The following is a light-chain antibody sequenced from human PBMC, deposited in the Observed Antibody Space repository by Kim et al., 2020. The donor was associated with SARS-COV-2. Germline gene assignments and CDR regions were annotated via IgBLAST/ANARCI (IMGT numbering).Light chain of an antibody. CDR1: QSVYSNY. J-gene: IGKJ1*01. CDR2: GAS. CDR3: QQYGNSPQT. Sequence: ETVVTQSPGTLSLSPWERATLSCRASQSVYSNYLAWYQQKPGQAPRLLIYGASNRATGIPDRFSGSGSGTDFSLTISRLEPEDFAVYYCQQYGNSPQTFGQGTKVDIK. V-gene: IGKV3-20*01.